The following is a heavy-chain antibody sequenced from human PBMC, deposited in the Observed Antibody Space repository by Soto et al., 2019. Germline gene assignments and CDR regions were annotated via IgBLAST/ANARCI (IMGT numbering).Heavy chain of an antibody. CDR2: IYYSGST. Sequence: PSETLSLTCTVSGGSISSGGYYWSWIRQHPGKGLEWIGYIYYSGSTYYNPSLKSRVTISVDTSKNQFSLKLSSVTAADTAVYYCARDVAATMEFDYWGQGTLVTVSS. V-gene: IGHV4-31*03. D-gene: IGHD5-12*01. CDR3: ARDVAATMEFDY. J-gene: IGHJ4*02. CDR1: GGSISSGGYY.